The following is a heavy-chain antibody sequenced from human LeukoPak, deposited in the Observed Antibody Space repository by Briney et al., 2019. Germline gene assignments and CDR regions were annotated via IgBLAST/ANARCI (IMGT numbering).Heavy chain of an antibody. CDR3: ASRGYSYGKYYFDY. D-gene: IGHD5-18*01. CDR1: GGSISSHY. CDR2: IYYSGST. J-gene: IGHJ4*02. V-gene: IGHV4-59*11. Sequence: SETLSLTCTVSGGSISSHYRNWIRQPPGKGLEWIGYIYYSGSTNYNPALKSRVTISVDTAKDQFSLKLSSVTAADTAVDYCASRGYSYGKYYFDYCGQGNLVTVSS.